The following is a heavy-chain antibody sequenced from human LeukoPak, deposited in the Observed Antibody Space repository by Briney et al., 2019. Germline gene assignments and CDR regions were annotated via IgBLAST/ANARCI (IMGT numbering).Heavy chain of an antibody. J-gene: IGHJ4*02. CDR3: AKEGSHDYGDSNYFDY. CDR2: ISYDGSNK. CDR1: GSTFSSYG. D-gene: IGHD4-17*01. Sequence: PGGSLRLSCAASGSTFSSYGMHWVRQAPGKGLEWVAVISYDGSNKYYADSVKGRFTISRDNSKNTLYLQMNSLRAEDTAVYYCAKEGSHDYGDSNYFDYWGQGTLVTVSS. V-gene: IGHV3-30*18.